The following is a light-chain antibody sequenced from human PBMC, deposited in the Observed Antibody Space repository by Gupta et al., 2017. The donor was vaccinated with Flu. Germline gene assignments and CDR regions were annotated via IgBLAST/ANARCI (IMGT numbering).Light chain of an antibody. Sequence: EERVTITCRASQSLNSWLAWYQQKPEQAPNLLIYYSSHIDCGVPSRFSGSGSGTQFTLTISGLQPDDFATYYCHQYDSFSLTFGGGTKVEI. CDR1: QSLNSW. V-gene: IGKV1-5*03. CDR3: HQYDSFSLT. CDR2: YSS. J-gene: IGKJ4*01.